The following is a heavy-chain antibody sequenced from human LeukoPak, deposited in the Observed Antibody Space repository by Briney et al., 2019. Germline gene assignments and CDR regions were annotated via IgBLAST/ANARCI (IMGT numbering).Heavy chain of an antibody. CDR2: ITSTSTYM. CDR1: GFAFSSYS. Sequence: GGSLRLSCAASGFAFSSYSMNWVRQAPGKGLEWVSSITSTSTYMYYADSVKGRFTISRDNARNSLYLQMNSLRAEDTAVYYCARESDPGYWGQGTLVTVSS. J-gene: IGHJ4*02. CDR3: ARESDPGY. V-gene: IGHV3-21*04.